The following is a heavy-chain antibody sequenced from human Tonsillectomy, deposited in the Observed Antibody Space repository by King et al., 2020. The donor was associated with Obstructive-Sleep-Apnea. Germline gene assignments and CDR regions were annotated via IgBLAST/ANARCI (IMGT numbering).Heavy chain of an antibody. CDR2: IYYSGTT. V-gene: IGHV4-59*12. CDR3: ARSRVVVAATGWYFDL. J-gene: IGHJ2*01. CDR1: GGSISSYY. D-gene: IGHD2-15*01. Sequence: QLQESGPGLVKPSETLSLTCTVSGGSISSYYWSLIRQPPGKGLEWIGCIYYSGTTTYNPSLKSRVTISVDTSKNQFSLKLCTVTAADTAGYYCARSRVVVAATGWYFDLWGRGTLVTVSP.